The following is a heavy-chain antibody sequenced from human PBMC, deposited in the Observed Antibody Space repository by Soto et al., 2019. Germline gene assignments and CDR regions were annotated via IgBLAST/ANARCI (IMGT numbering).Heavy chain of an antibody. CDR3: ALGYCSSTSCHTDLYYYYYYMDV. V-gene: IGHV1-69*02. CDR1: GGTFSSYT. Sequence: GASVKVSCKASGGTFSSYTISWVRQAPGQGLEWMGRFIPILGIANYAQKFQGRVTITADKSTSTAYMELSSLRSEDTAVYYCALGYCSSTSCHTDLYYYYYYMDVWGKGTTVTVSS. D-gene: IGHD2-2*02. J-gene: IGHJ6*03. CDR2: FIPILGIA.